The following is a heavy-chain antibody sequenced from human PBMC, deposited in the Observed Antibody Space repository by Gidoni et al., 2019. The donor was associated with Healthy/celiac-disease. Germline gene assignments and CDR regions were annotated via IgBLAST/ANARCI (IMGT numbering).Heavy chain of an antibody. D-gene: IGHD5-18*01. V-gene: IGHV4-34*01. J-gene: IGHJ4*02. CDR1: GGSFSGYY. Sequence: QVQLQQWGAGLLKPSETLSLTCAVYGGSFSGYYWSWIRQPPGKGLEWIGEINHSGSTNYNPSLKSRVTISVDTSKNQFSLKLSSVTAADTAVYYCAREGVGYSYGYVDYWGQGTLVTVSS. CDR2: INHSGST. CDR3: AREGVGYSYGYVDY.